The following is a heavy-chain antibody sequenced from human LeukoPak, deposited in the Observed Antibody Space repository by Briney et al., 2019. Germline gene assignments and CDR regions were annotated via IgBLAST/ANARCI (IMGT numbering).Heavy chain of an antibody. V-gene: IGHV3-30*02. D-gene: IGHD3-10*01. CDR1: GFTFSSYG. CDR2: IRYDGSNK. Sequence: GGSLRLSCAASGFTFSSYGMNWVRQAPGNGLEWVAFIRYDGSNKYYADSVKGRFTISRDNSKNTLYLQMNSLRAEDTAVYYCAKERKRGSGSPTSPGYYGMDVWGQGTTVTVSS. J-gene: IGHJ6*02. CDR3: AKERKRGSGSPTSPGYYGMDV.